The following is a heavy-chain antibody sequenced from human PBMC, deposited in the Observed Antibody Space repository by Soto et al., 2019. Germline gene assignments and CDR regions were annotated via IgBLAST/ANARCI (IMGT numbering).Heavy chain of an antibody. J-gene: IGHJ6*02. CDR2: IIPIFGTA. Sequence: SVKVSCKASVGTFSSYAISWVRQAPGQGLEWMGGIIPIFGTANYAQKFQGRVTITADKSTSTAYMELSSLRSEDTAVYYCAVTDFNYYDSSGLYYYYYGMDVWGQGTTVTVSS. CDR1: VGTFSSYA. D-gene: IGHD3-22*01. CDR3: AVTDFNYYDSSGLYYYYYGMDV. V-gene: IGHV1-69*06.